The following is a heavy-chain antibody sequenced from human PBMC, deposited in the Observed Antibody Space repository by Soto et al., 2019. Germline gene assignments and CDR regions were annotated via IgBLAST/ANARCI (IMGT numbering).Heavy chain of an antibody. Sequence: QVQLVQSGAEVKKPGASVKVSCKASGYTFTSYAMHWVRQAPGQRLEWMGWINAGNGNTKYSQKFQGRVTITRDTSSSTAYMELSSLRSEDTAVYYCARVFWDGPTVTSISLWDYYYYMDVWGKGTTVTVSS. D-gene: IGHD4-17*01. V-gene: IGHV1-3*01. CDR3: ARVFWDGPTVTSISLWDYYYYMDV. CDR1: GYTFTSYA. CDR2: INAGNGNT. J-gene: IGHJ6*03.